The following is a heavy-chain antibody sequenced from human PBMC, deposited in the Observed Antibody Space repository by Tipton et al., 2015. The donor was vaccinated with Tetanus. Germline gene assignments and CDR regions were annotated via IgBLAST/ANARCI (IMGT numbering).Heavy chain of an antibody. D-gene: IGHD7-27*01. J-gene: IGHJ5*02. CDR2: INHSGST. V-gene: IGHV4-34*01. Sequence: TLSLTCAVYGGSFSGYYWSWIRQPPGKGLEWIGEINHSGSTNYNPSLKSRVTTSVDTSKNQFSLKLSSVTAADTAVYYCARDGWGLTNWFDPWGQGTLVTVSS. CDR1: GGSFSGYY. CDR3: ARDGWGLTNWFDP.